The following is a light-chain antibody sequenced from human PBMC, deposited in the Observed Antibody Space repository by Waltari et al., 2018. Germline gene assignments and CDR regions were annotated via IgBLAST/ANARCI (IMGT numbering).Light chain of an antibody. CDR2: APS. Sequence: DIQMPQSPPSLSASVGDRITITSRASQSISRHLNWYQHKQGKAPKLLVYAPSSLQSGARSRCSGSGSETDFTLTISSLQPEDFATYYCQQSYSAPHFGPGTKVDIK. J-gene: IGKJ3*01. CDR3: QQSYSAPH. V-gene: IGKV1-39*01. CDR1: QSISRH.